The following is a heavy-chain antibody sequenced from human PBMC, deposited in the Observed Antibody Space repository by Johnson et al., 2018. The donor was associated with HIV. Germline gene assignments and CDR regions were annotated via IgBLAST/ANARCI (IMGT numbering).Heavy chain of an antibody. Sequence: VQLVESGGGLVQPGGSLRLSCAASGFTFSSYAMSWVRQAPGMGLEWVSGIDWNGGSTGYADSVKGRFTISRDNAKNSLYLQMNSLRVEDTAVYYCVRDADDAFDIWGQGTMVTVSS. J-gene: IGHJ3*02. CDR1: GFTFSSYA. CDR2: IDWNGGST. CDR3: VRDADDAFDI. V-gene: IGHV3-20*04.